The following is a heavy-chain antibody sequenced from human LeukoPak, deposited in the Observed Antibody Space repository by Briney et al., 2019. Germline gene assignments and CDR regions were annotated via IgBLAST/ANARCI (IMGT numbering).Heavy chain of an antibody. CDR2: FDPEDGET. D-gene: IGHD3-3*01. V-gene: IGHV1-24*01. J-gene: IGHJ5*02. CDR3: ATSFWSGYPSNWFDP. Sequence: ASVKVSCKVSGYTLTELSMHWVRQAPGKGLEWMGGFDPEDGETIYAQKFQGRVTMTEDTSTDTAYMELSSLRSEGTAVYYCATSFWSGYPSNWFDPWGQGTLVTVSS. CDR1: GYTLTELS.